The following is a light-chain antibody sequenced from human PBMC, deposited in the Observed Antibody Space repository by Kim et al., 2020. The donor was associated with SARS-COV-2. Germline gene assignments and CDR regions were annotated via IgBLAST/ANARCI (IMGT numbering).Light chain of an antibody. J-gene: IGLJ1*01. CDR2: QDS. CDR3: QAWDSSTVV. V-gene: IGLV3-1*01. Sequence: SYELTQPPSVSVSPGQTASITCSGDKLGDKYACWYQQKPGQSPVLVIYQDSKRPSGIHERFSGSNSGNTATLTISGTQAMDEADYYCQAWDSSTVVFGTG. CDR1: KLGDKY.